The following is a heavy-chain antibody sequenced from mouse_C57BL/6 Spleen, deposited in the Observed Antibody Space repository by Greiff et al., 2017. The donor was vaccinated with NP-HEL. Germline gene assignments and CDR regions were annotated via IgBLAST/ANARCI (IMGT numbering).Heavy chain of an antibody. CDR1: GYTFTSYW. Sequence: QVQLQQPGAELVRPGTSVKLSCKASGYTFTSYWMHWVKQRPGQGLEWIGVIDPSDSYTNYNQKFKGKATLTVDTSSSTAYMQLSSLTSEDSAVYYCARFYDGYPAWFAYWGQGTLVTVSA. CDR3: ARFYDGYPAWFAY. D-gene: IGHD2-3*01. V-gene: IGHV1-59*01. CDR2: IDPSDSYT. J-gene: IGHJ3*01.